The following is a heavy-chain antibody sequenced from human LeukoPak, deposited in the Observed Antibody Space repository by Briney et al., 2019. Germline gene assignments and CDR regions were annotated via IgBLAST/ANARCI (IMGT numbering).Heavy chain of an antibody. V-gene: IGHV3-7*04. CDR3: ARVPSTVKADY. J-gene: IGHJ4*02. CDR2: INEDGSEK. CDR1: GFTFSRYW. D-gene: IGHD4-17*01. Sequence: GGSLRLSCAVSGFTFSRYWMTWVRQAPGKGLEWVANINEDGSEKYYVKSVKGRFTVSRDNAKSSLFLQMNSLRDEDTAVYYCARVPSTVKADYWGQGTLVTVS.